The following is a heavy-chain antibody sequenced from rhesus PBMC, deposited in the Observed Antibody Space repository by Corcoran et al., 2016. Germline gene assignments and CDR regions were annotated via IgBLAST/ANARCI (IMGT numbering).Heavy chain of an antibody. CDR2: IGGSRGIT. J-gene: IGHJ5-1*01. Sequence: QLQLQESGPGLVKPSETLSLTCAVSGGSIRSSYWSWIRQAPGKGREWIGYIGGSRGITNYNPSLKSRVTLSVDTSKNQLSLKLSSVTAADTAVYYCARRTHYNIWTGYYSDRFDVWGPGVLVTVSS. V-gene: IGHV4-169*01. CDR1: GGSIRSSY. CDR3: ARRTHYNIWTGYYSDRFDV. D-gene: IGHD3-3*01.